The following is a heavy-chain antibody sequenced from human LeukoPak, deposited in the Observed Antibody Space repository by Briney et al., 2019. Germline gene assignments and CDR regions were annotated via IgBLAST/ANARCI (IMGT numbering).Heavy chain of an antibody. Sequence: SETLSLTCSVSGGSISGYYWSWIRQPPGKGLECIGYISYSGTTHYNPSLKSRVTISVDTSKNQFSLKVTSVTAADTAVYYCARDNYDYVWGSYRHLDYWGQGNLVTVSS. V-gene: IGHV4-59*01. D-gene: IGHD3-16*02. CDR1: GGSISGYY. J-gene: IGHJ4*02. CDR3: ARDNYDYVWGSYRHLDY. CDR2: ISYSGTT.